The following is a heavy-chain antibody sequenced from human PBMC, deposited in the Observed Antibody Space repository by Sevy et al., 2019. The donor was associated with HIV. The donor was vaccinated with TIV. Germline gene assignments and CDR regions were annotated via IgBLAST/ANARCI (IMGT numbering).Heavy chain of an antibody. Sequence: GGSLRLSCAASGFTFNNYNMNWVRQAPGKGLALVSSITSSSRFRYYADSLKGRLTISRDDATNSVFLQINSLRVEDTAIYYCARSGGLVDGGMDVWGQGTTVTVSS. CDR2: ITSSSRFR. D-gene: IGHD3-16*01. CDR3: ARSGGLVDGGMDV. V-gene: IGHV3-21*01. J-gene: IGHJ6*02. CDR1: GFTFNNYN.